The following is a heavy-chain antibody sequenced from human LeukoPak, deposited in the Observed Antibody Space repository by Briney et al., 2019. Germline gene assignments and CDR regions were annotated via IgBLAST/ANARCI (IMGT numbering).Heavy chain of an antibody. CDR3: ARDQDFWSGYYIY. Sequence: ASVTVSCKASGYTFTSYYMHWARQAPGQGLEWMGIINPSGGNTSYAQKFQGRVTVTRDTSTSTVYMELSSLRSEDTAVYYCARDQDFWSGYYIYWGQGTLVTVSS. V-gene: IGHV1-46*01. D-gene: IGHD3-3*01. CDR1: GYTFTSYY. J-gene: IGHJ4*02. CDR2: INPSGGNT.